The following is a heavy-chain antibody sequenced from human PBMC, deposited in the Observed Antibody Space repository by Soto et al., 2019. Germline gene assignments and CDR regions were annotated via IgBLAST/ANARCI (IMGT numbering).Heavy chain of an antibody. J-gene: IGHJ4*02. CDR1: GFTFSSYG. CDR3: AKDPGVMVATWGIDY. V-gene: IGHV3-30*18. CDR2: ISYDGSNK. Sequence: QVQLVESGGGVVQPGRSLRLSCAASGFTFSSYGMHWVRQAPGKGLEWVAVISYDGSNKYYADSVKGRFTISRDNSKNTLYLQMNSLRAEDTAVYYCAKDPGVMVATWGIDYWGQGTLVTVSS. D-gene: IGHD5-12*01.